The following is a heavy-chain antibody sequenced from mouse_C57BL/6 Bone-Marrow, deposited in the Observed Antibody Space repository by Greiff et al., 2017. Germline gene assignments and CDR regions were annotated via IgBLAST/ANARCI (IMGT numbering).Heavy chain of an antibody. Sequence: VQLQQPGAELVRPGSSVKLSCKASGYTFTSYWMHWVKQRPIQGLEWIGNIDPSDSETHSNQKFKDKATLTVDKSSSTAYMQLSSLTSEDSAVYYCARWGGNYEYYYAMDYWGQGTSVTVSS. CDR2: IDPSDSET. J-gene: IGHJ4*01. CDR3: ARWGGNYEYYYAMDY. V-gene: IGHV1-52*01. CDR1: GYTFTSYW. D-gene: IGHD2-1*01.